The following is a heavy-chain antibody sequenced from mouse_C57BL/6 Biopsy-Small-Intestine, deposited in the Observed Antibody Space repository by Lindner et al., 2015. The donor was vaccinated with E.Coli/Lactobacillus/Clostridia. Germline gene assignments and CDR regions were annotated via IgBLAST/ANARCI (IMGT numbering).Heavy chain of an antibody. CDR1: GGTFSSYS. D-gene: IGHD3-3*01. Sequence: SVKVSCKVSGGTFSSYSISWVRQAPGQGLEWMGRIIPIRDTPNYAQKFQDRVTFIADISTSTAYMEVTSLKSDDTAVYYCVTQGCWGQGTLVTVSS. J-gene: IGHJ4*01. CDR2: IIPIRDTP. CDR3: VTQGC. V-gene: IGHV1S61*01.